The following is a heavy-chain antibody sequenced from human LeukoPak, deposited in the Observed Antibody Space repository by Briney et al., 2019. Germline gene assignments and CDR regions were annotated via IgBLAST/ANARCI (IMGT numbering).Heavy chain of an antibody. CDR1: VDSVSSNSVS. Sequence: SQTLSLTCAISVDSVSSNSVSWNWIRQSPSRGLEWLGRTYYRSTWYNDYAVSVRGRITVNPDTSKNQFSLHLNSVTPEDTAVYYCARRLTQYDCFDPWGQGILVTVSS. CDR2: TYYRSTWYN. CDR3: ARRLTQYDCFDP. D-gene: IGHD2-2*01. J-gene: IGHJ5*02. V-gene: IGHV6-1*01.